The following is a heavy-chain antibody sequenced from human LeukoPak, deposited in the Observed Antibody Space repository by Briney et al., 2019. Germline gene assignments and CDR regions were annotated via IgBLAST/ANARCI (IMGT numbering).Heavy chain of an antibody. CDR2: INPNSGGT. J-gene: IGHJ2*01. D-gene: IGHD4-17*01. CDR3: ARDEGLRHWYFDL. V-gene: IGHV1-2*02. Sequence: GASVKVSCKASGYTFTGYYMHWVRQAPGQGLEWMGWINPNSGGTNYAQKFQGRVTMTRDTSISTAYMELSRLRSDDTAVYYCARDEGLRHWYFDLWGRGTLVTVSS. CDR1: GYTFTGYY.